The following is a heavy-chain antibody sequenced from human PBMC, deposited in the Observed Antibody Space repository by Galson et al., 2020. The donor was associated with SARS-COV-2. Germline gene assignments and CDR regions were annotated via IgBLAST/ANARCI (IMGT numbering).Heavy chain of an antibody. V-gene: IGHV4-39*01. CDR3: ARGAYGALAGPYRDYGMDV. CDR2: IHYSGST. D-gene: IGHD6-19*01. Sequence: SETLSLTCTVPGGSVRSSGKYWVWIRQSPGKGLEYIGSIHYSGSTYYNPSLKSRVTTSVDTSKNQVSLKLSSVTAADTAVYYCARGAYGALAGPYRDYGMDVWGQGTTVTVSS. CDR1: GGSVRSSGKY. J-gene: IGHJ6*02.